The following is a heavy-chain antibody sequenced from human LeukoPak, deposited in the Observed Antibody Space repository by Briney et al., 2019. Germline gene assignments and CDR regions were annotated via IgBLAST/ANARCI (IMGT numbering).Heavy chain of an antibody. Sequence: ASVKVSCKASGYTFTGYYMHWVRQAPGQGLEWMGWINPNSGGTNYAQKFQGRVTMTTDTSTSTAYMELRSLRSDDTAVYYCARASLWFGDHPHLQHWGQGTLVTVSS. CDR2: INPNSGGT. CDR1: GYTFTGYY. CDR3: ARASLWFGDHPHLQH. V-gene: IGHV1-2*02. D-gene: IGHD3-10*01. J-gene: IGHJ1*01.